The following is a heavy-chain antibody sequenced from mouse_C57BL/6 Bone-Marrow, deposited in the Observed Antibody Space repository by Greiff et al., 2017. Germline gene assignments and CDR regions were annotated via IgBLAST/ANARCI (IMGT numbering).Heavy chain of an antibody. D-gene: IGHD1-1*01. V-gene: IGHV1-81*01. CDR1: GYTFTSYG. CDR3: ARVPPLWPFDY. J-gene: IGHJ2*01. Sequence: VQLQQSGAELARPGASVKLSCKASGYTFTSYGISWVKQRTGQGLEWIGAIYPRSGNTYYNEKFKGKATLTADKSSSTAYMELRSLTSEDSAVYFCARVPPLWPFDYWGQGTTLTVSS. CDR2: IYPRSGNT.